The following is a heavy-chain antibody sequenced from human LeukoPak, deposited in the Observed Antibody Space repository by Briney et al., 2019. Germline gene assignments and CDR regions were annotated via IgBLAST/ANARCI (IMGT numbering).Heavy chain of an antibody. V-gene: IGHV3-21*01. J-gene: IGHJ4*02. CDR3: ATGVRGYNSALDY. D-gene: IGHD6-19*01. CDR1: GFTFSNYY. Sequence: GGSLRLSCAASGFTFSNYYMNWVRQAPGKGLEWVASISSGSSYIYYADSLKGRFTISRDNAKNSLYLQMSSLRAEDTAVYYCATGVRGYNSALDYWGQGTLVTVSP. CDR2: ISSGSSYI.